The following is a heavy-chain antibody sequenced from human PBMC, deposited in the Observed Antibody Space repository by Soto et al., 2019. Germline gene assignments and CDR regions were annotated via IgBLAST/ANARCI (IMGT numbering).Heavy chain of an antibody. CDR3: ARHAVLLWFGESLNWFDP. CDR1: GGSISSSSYY. Sequence: QLQLQESGPGLVKPSETLSLTCTVSGGSISSSSYYWGWIRQPPGKGLEWIGSIYYSGSTYYNPSLKSRVTISVDTSKNHFSRKLSSVTAADTAVYYCARHAVLLWFGESLNWFDPWGQGTLVTVSS. CDR2: IYYSGST. V-gene: IGHV4-39*01. D-gene: IGHD3-10*01. J-gene: IGHJ5*02.